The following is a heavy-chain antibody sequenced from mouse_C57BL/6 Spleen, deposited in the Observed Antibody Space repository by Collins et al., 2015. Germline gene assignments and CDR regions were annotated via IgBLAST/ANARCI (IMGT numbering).Heavy chain of an antibody. CDR3: ARLGLPRAMDY. CDR1: GFDFSRYW. Sequence: EVKLLESGGGLVQPGGSLNLSCAASGFDFSRYWMSWARQAPGKGQEWIGEINPGSSTINYTPSLKDKFIISRDNAKNTLYLQMSKVRSEDTALYYCARLGLPRAMDYWGQGTSVTVSS. D-gene: IGHD2-2*01. J-gene: IGHJ4*01. CDR2: INPGSSTI. V-gene: IGHV4-2*02.